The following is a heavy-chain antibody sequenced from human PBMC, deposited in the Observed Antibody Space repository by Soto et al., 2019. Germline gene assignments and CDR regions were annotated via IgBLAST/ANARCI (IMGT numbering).Heavy chain of an antibody. CDR3: AKVLDFGIGPFDY. V-gene: IGHV3-9*01. Sequence: PGGSLRLSCAASGFTFDDYAMHWVRQAPGKGLEWVSGISWNSGSIGYADSVKGRFTISRDNAKNSLYLQMNSLRAEDTALYYCAKVLDFGIGPFDYWGQGT. D-gene: IGHD3-3*01. CDR1: GFTFDDYA. J-gene: IGHJ4*02. CDR2: ISWNSGSI.